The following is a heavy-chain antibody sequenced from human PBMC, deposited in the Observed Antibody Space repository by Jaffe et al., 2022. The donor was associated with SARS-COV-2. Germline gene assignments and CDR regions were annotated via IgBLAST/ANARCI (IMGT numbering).Heavy chain of an antibody. CDR2: ISSSSSYI. J-gene: IGHJ5*02. Sequence: EVQLVESGGGLVKPGGSLRLSCAASGFTFSSYSMNWVRQAPGKGLEWVSSISSSSSYIYYADSVKGRFTISRDNAKNSLYLQMNSLRAEDTAVYYCARFGRPREQWVSPWGQGTLVTVSS. CDR1: GFTFSSYS. V-gene: IGHV3-21*01. CDR3: ARFGRPREQWVSP. D-gene: IGHD6-19*01.